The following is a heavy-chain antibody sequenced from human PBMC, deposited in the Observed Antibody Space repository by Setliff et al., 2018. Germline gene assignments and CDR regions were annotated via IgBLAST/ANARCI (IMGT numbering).Heavy chain of an antibody. V-gene: IGHV3-20*04. Sequence: GGSLRLSCATSGFTFDDYGMSWVRQAPGKGLEWVAGISWNSGDIGYADSVKGRFTISRDNSINTLYLQMNSLRTEDTAVYYCARGRKYRAVYFFDYWGQGALVTVSS. CDR2: ISWNSGDI. J-gene: IGHJ4*02. D-gene: IGHD1-1*01. CDR1: GFTFDDYG. CDR3: ARGRKYRAVYFFDY.